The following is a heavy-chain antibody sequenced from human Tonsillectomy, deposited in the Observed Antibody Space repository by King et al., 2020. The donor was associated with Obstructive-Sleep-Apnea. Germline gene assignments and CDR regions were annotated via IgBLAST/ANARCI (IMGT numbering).Heavy chain of an antibody. Sequence: QLVQSGGGLVQPGGTLRLSCAASGFSFSTYSMNWVRQAPGEGLEWLSYISSSSSTIYYADSVKGRFTISRDNAKNSLYLQMNSLRAEDTAVYFCARDLFSAWDLPTPLGNWGQGTLVTVSS. J-gene: IGHJ4*02. CDR1: GFSFSTYS. CDR3: ARDLFSAWDLPTPLGN. D-gene: IGHD1-26*01. CDR2: ISSSSSTI. V-gene: IGHV3-48*04.